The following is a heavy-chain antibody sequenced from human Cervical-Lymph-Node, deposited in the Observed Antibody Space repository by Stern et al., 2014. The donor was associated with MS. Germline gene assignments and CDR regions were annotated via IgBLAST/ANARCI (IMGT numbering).Heavy chain of an antibody. CDR3: ARNPNLGDSGGTY. J-gene: IGHJ4*02. CDR1: GFTFSRDW. Sequence: VQLVESGGALVQPGGSLRLSCAASGFTFSRDWMHWVRQVPGKGLVWGSRINGDASATYYADAVTGRFTISRDNAKNRLYLQMNSLRAEDTAVYYCARNPNLGDSGGTYWGQGTLVTVSS. CDR2: INGDASAT. V-gene: IGHV3-74*01. D-gene: IGHD4-17*01.